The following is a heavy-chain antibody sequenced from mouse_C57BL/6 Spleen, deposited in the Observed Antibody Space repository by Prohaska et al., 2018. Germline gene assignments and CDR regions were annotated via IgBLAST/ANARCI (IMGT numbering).Heavy chain of an antibody. D-gene: IGHD1-1*01. Sequence: QVQLQQSGAELVRPGASVTLSCKASGYTFTDYEMHWVKQTPVHGLEWIGAIDPETGGTAYNQKFKGKAILTADKSSSTAYMELRSLTSEDSAVYYCTRYDTTVVPDYWGQGTTLTVSS. V-gene: IGHV1-15*01. J-gene: IGHJ2*01. CDR2: IDPETGGT. CDR3: TRYDTTVVPDY. CDR1: GYTFTDYE.